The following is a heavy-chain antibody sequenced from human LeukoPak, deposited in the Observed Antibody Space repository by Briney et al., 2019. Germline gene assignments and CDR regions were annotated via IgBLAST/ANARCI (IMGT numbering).Heavy chain of an antibody. Sequence: GGSLRLSCAASGFTFSDHFMDWVRQAPGKGLEWLGRIRNKANSYTTEYAASVTGRFTISRDDSKNSLYLQMSSLKTEDTAVYYCARGRYSSTWLDYWGQGTLVTVSS. D-gene: IGHD6-13*01. CDR2: IRNKANSYTT. V-gene: IGHV3-72*01. CDR3: ARGRYSSTWLDY. J-gene: IGHJ4*02. CDR1: GFTFSDHF.